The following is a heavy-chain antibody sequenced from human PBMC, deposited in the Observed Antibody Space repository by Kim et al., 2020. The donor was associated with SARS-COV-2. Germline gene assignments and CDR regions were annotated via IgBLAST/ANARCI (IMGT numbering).Heavy chain of an antibody. J-gene: IGHJ4*02. V-gene: IGHV3-49*03. CDR2: ISSRAFGAIP. CDR1: GFTFVDYA. Sequence: GGSLRLSCSGSGFTFVDYALSWFRQAPGKGLEWVGFISSRAFGAIPQYAASVRGRFTISRDDFRNIAYLQMNSLETEDTAVYYCTRNSVAVHFDYWGQGRLVTVSS. CDR3: TRNSVAVHFDY. D-gene: IGHD3-10*01.